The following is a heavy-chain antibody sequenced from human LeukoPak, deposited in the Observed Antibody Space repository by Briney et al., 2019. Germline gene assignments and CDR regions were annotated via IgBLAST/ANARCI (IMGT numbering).Heavy chain of an antibody. V-gene: IGHV3-74*01. J-gene: IGHJ3*02. CDR3: ARDHHRRLYDSQARDTFDI. D-gene: IGHD3-22*01. CDR1: GFTFSDTW. Sequence: GGSLRLSCAASGFTFSDTWMHWVRQVPGKGLVWVSRIRGDGSDARYAESVKGRFTISRDNAKNTLYLQMNSLRAEDTAVYYCARDHHRRLYDSQARDTFDIWGQGTMVTVSS. CDR2: IRGDGSDA.